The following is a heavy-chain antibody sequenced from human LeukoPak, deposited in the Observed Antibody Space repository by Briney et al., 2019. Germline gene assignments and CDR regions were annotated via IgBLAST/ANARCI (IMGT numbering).Heavy chain of an antibody. CDR2: IRSKAYGGTT. V-gene: IGHV3-49*03. CDR3: TRDLSYYDFWSGTYYYYYYGMDV. CDR1: GFTFSSYA. D-gene: IGHD3-3*01. J-gene: IGHJ6*02. Sequence: PGGSLRLSCAASGFTFSSYAMSWFRQAPGKGLEWVGFIRSKAYGGTTEYAASVKGRFTISRDDSKSIAYLQMNSLKTEDTAVYYCTRDLSYYDFWSGTYYYYYYGMDVWGQGTTVTVSS.